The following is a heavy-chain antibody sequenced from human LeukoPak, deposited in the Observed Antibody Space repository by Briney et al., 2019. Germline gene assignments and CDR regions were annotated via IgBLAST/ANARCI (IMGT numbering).Heavy chain of an antibody. D-gene: IGHD6-19*01. J-gene: IGHJ4*02. Sequence: ASVKVSCKASGYTFTAYYIHWVRQAPGQGLEWMGIINPSGGSTTYAQNLQGRVTMTRDTSTSAVYMELSSLRSEDTAVYYCARGGSLAVAPHLYYFDYWGQGTLVTVSS. CDR3: ARGGSLAVAPHLYYFDY. CDR2: INPSGGST. CDR1: GYTFTAYY. V-gene: IGHV1-46*01.